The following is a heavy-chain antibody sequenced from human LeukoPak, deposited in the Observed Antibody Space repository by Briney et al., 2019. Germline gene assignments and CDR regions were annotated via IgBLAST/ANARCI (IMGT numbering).Heavy chain of an antibody. Sequence: PGRSLRLSCAASGFTFSSHAMQWVRQAPGKGLEWVAAIAHDGSNKYHADSVKGRFTISRDNSKTTLYMQMNSLRAEDTAVYYCAKDHGYDYGDYFDYWGQGILATVSS. CDR1: GFTFSSHA. CDR2: IAHDGSNK. D-gene: IGHD5-12*01. V-gene: IGHV3-30*04. J-gene: IGHJ4*02. CDR3: AKDHGYDYGDYFDY.